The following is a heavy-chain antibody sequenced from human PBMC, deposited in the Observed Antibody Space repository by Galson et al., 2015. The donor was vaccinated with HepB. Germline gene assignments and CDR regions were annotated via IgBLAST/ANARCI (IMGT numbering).Heavy chain of an antibody. D-gene: IGHD3-10*01. J-gene: IGHJ6*02. CDR3: TKMRFGEFPGDYYGMDV. CDR1: GFTFRDYA. V-gene: IGHV3-49*04. CDR2: IRSKAYGGTA. Sequence: SLRLSCAASGFTFRDYAMSWVRQAPGKGLEWVGFIRSKAYGGTAQYAASVKGRLTISRDDSKSIAYLQMNSLKTEDTAVYYCTKMRFGEFPGDYYGMDVWGQGTTVTVSS.